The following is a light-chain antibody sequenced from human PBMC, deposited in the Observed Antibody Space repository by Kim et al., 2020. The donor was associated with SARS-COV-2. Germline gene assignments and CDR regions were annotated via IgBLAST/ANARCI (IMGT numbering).Light chain of an antibody. CDR1: QDISNY. Sequence: DIQMTQSPYSLSASVGDRVTITCQASQDISNYLNWYQQKPGKAPKLLIYDASNLETGVPSRFSGSGSGTDFTFTISSLQPEDIATYYCQQYDNLPLTFGGGTKVDIK. J-gene: IGKJ4*01. CDR2: DAS. V-gene: IGKV1-33*01. CDR3: QQYDNLPLT.